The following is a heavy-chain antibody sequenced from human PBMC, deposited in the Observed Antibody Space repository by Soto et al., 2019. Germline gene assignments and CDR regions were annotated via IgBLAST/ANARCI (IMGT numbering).Heavy chain of an antibody. Sequence: PGGSLRLSCAASGFTFSSYAMHWVRQAPGKGLEWVAVISYDGSNKYYADSVKGRFTISRDNSKNTLYLQMNSLRAEDTAVYYCARGGGYYDSSGYYWRVPRLYYGMDVWGQGTTVTVSS. CDR3: ARGGGYYDSSGYYWRVPRLYYGMDV. CDR2: ISYDGSNK. J-gene: IGHJ6*02. V-gene: IGHV3-30-3*01. CDR1: GFTFSSYA. D-gene: IGHD3-22*01.